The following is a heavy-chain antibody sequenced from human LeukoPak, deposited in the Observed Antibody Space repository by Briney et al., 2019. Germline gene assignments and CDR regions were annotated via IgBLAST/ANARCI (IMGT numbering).Heavy chain of an antibody. D-gene: IGHD2-2*01. CDR1: GFTFSGSA. Sequence: QPGGSLTLSCAGSGFTFSGSAMDWVRQASGRGLEWIGHIRSKAKNYATAYSASVRGRFTISREDSTNTAYLQMNSLKIENSAIYYCTRQGEYASLSGDYWGQGTLVTVSS. J-gene: IGHJ4*02. V-gene: IGHV3-73*01. CDR2: IRSKAKNYAT. CDR3: TRQGEYASLSGDY.